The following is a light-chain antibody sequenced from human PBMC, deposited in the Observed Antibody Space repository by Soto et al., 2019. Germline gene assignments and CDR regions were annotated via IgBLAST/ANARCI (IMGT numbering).Light chain of an antibody. J-gene: IGKJ1*01. CDR1: QNVDSRY. Sequence: MVLTHAPGTLSLSQGERDTLSCSASQNVDSRYLDLYQQKPGQAPRLLIYGTSNRATGIPDRFSGSGSGTDFSLTISSLEPGDLAVYYCQQYGSSPRTFGRGTKVEIK. CDR2: GTS. V-gene: IGKV3-20*01. CDR3: QQYGSSPRT.